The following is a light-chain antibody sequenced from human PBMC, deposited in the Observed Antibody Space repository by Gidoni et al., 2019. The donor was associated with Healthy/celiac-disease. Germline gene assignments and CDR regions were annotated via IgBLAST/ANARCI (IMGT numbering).Light chain of an antibody. V-gene: IGKV4-1*01. J-gene: IGKJ2*01. CDR1: QSVLYSSNNKNY. CDR3: QQSYSTPFT. CDR2: WAS. Sequence: IVMTQSPDSLAVSLGERATIHCKSSQSVLYSSNNKNYLAWYQQKPGQPPKLLIYWASTRESGVPDRFRGSGSGTDFTLTISSLQAEDVAVYYCQQSYSTPFTFGQGTKLEIK.